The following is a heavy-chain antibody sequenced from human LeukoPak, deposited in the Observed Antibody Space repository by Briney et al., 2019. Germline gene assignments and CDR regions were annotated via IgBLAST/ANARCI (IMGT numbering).Heavy chain of an antibody. Sequence: GASVKVSCKASGYTFTGYYIHWVRQAPGQGLEWMGWINPNSGGTNYAQKFQGRVTMTRDTSISTAYMELSRLRSDDTAVYYCARVGMPGMGLRWFDPWGQGTLVTVSS. CDR2: INPNSGGT. V-gene: IGHV1-2*02. CDR1: GYTFTGYY. D-gene: IGHD1-26*01. J-gene: IGHJ5*02. CDR3: ARVGMPGMGLRWFDP.